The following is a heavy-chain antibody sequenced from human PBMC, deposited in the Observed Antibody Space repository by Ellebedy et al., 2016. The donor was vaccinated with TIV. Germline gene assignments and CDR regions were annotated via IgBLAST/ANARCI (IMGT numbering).Heavy chain of an antibody. CDR2: ISDDGNNK. Sequence: GESLKISCVASGFTFSIYGMHWVRQAPGKGLEWVAVISDDGNNKYYSDSVRGRFTISRDSSKNTLYLQMDSLTAEDTAVYYCVKTNGPGNIYYYGGDYWGQGTLVTVSS. CDR1: GFTFSIYG. V-gene: IGHV3-30*18. J-gene: IGHJ4*02. D-gene: IGHD3-22*01. CDR3: VKTNGPGNIYYYGGDY.